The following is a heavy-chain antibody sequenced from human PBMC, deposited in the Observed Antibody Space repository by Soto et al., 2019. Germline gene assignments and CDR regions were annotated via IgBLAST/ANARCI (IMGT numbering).Heavy chain of an antibody. D-gene: IGHD1-7*01. J-gene: IGHJ4*02. CDR3: ASRDPGTSVDY. CDR1: GGSFTSNNW. CDR2: IYRTGST. V-gene: IGHV4-4*02. Sequence: SETLSLTCAVSGGSFTSNNWWTWVRQPPGQGLEWIGEIYRTGSTNYNPSLKSRVTISLDKSENQFSLKVTSLNDADTAVYYCASRDPGTSVDYWGQGNLVTVS.